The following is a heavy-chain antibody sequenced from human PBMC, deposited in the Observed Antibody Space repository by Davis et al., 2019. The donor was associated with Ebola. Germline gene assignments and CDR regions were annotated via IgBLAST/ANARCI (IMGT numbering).Heavy chain of an antibody. J-gene: IGHJ4*02. CDR3: ARAAGYARFTN. D-gene: IGHD5-12*01. CDR1: GGSFSGYY. Sequence: SETLSLTCAVYGGSFSGYYWSWIRQPPGKGLEWIGEINHSGSTNYNPSLKSRVTISVDTSKNQFSLKLSSVTAADTAVYYCARAAGYARFTNWGQGTLVTVSS. CDR2: INHSGST. V-gene: IGHV4-34*01.